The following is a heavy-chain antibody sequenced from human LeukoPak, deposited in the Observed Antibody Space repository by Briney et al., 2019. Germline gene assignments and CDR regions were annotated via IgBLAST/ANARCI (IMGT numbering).Heavy chain of an antibody. V-gene: IGHV1-18*01. CDR1: ASTFSNYA. J-gene: IGHJ4*02. D-gene: IGHD6-19*01. Sequence: ASVTVSCKAPASTFSNYAITWVRQAPGQGLEWMGWISTYNGNTNSAQKLQGRVTMTTGTSTSTAYMELRSLRSDDTAVYYCARDKQCGYWGQGTLVTVSS. CDR2: ISTYNGNT. CDR3: ARDKQCGY.